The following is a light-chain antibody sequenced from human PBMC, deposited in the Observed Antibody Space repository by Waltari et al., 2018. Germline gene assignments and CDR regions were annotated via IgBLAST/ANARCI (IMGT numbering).Light chain of an antibody. Sequence: ESVLTPSPGTLSMSAGGRDTPSCKASQSINKYLAWYRQKPRQAPRLLIYHASSRAACIPDRFSGSGSGTDFSLSISRLEPEDCAVYYCQHYESLPVTFGQGTKVEIK. J-gene: IGKJ1*01. CDR2: HAS. CDR3: QHYESLPVT. CDR1: QSINKY. V-gene: IGKV3-20*01.